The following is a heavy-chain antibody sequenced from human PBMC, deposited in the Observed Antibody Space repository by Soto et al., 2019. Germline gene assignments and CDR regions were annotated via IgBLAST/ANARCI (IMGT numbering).Heavy chain of an antibody. CDR3: AKDQLNAIFGVVIIPWFYP. V-gene: IGHV3-23*01. Sequence: GSLRLSCAASGFTFSSYAMSWVRQAPGKGLEWVSAISGSGGSTYYADSVKGRFTISRDNSKNTLYLQMNSLRAEDTAVYYCAKDQLNAIFGVVIIPWFYPWGQGTLVTVSS. CDR2: ISGSGGST. D-gene: IGHD3-3*01. CDR1: GFTFSSYA. J-gene: IGHJ5*02.